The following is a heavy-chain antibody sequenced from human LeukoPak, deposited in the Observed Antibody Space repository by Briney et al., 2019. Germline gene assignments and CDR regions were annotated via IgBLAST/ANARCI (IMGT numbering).Heavy chain of an antibody. Sequence: PGGSLLLSCAASGFPFDDYAMHWVRPAPGKGLEWVSGISWNSGSIGYADSVKGRFTISRDNAKNSLYLQMNSLRAEDTALYYCAKDFRCSSTSCYTGFDYWGQGTLVTVSS. J-gene: IGHJ4*02. V-gene: IGHV3-9*01. CDR2: ISWNSGSI. CDR1: GFPFDDYA. CDR3: AKDFRCSSTSCYTGFDY. D-gene: IGHD2-2*02.